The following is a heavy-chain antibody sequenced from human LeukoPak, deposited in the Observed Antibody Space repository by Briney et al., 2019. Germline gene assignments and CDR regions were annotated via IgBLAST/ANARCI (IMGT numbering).Heavy chain of an antibody. Sequence: SETLSLTCAVSGGSISSGNWWNWVRPSPGKGLEWIGDIYHSGSTNYNPSLKSRVTISVDTSKNQFSLKLSSVTAADTAVYYCARRRSGMINIDYWGQGTLVTVSS. J-gene: IGHJ4*02. CDR3: ARRRSGMINIDY. D-gene: IGHD3-16*01. CDR2: IYHSGST. V-gene: IGHV4-4*02. CDR1: GGSISSGNW.